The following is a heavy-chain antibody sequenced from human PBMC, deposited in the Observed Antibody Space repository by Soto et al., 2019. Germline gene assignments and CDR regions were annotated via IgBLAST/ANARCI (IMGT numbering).Heavy chain of an antibody. CDR1: GYTFTNHG. CDR3: ARDRVAGIWGDAFDL. D-gene: IGHD3-16*01. CDR2: INPYNANV. J-gene: IGHJ3*01. V-gene: IGHV1-18*04. Sequence: QVQLVQSGAEVKKPGASVKVSCKTSGYTFTNHGINWVRQAPGQGLEWMGWINPYNANVNYAQKLQGRVTMTTDTSTSTAYMALRSLTSEDTAVYYCARDRVAGIWGDAFDLWGPGTMVTVSS.